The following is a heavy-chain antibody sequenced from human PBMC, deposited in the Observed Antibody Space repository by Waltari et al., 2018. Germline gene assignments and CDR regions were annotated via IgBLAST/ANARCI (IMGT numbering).Heavy chain of an antibody. V-gene: IGHV3-74*01. CDR1: GFSFATSW. D-gene: IGHD2-8*01. J-gene: IGHJ4*02. Sequence: EVQLVESGGGLIQPGGSLRLSCVVSGFSFATSWMHWVRQAPGKGLVRVSRINSDGNITNYADSVKGRFHISRDNAKKTLFLEMDSLRAEDTALYFCTRETKADRYLDSWGPGTLVTVSS. CDR3: TRETKADRYLDS. CDR2: INSDGNIT.